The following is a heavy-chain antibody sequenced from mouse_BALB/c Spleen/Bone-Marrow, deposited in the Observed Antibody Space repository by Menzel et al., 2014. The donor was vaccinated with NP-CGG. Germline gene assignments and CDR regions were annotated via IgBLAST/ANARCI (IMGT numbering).Heavy chain of an antibody. V-gene: IGHV1-18*01. D-gene: IGHD1-1*01. CDR3: ARGPHYYGSRAYAMDY. CDR1: GYSFTGYT. Sequence: EVQLQQSGPELVKPGASMKISCKASGYSFTGYTMNWVKQSHGKNLEWIGLINPYNGGTSYNQKFKGKATLTVDKSSGTAYMELLSLTSEDSAVYYCARGPHYYGSRAYAMDYWGQGTSVTVSS. J-gene: IGHJ4*01. CDR2: INPYNGGT.